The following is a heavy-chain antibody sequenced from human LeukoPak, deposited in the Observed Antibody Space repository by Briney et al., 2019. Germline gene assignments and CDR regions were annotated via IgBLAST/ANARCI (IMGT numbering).Heavy chain of an antibody. J-gene: IGHJ4*02. Sequence: GGSLRLSCAASGFTFSSYGMHWVRQAPGKGLEWVAVISYDGSNKYYADSVKGRFTISRDNSKNTLYLQMNSLRAEDTAVYYCARDHPMVRGVIGDYWGQGTLVTVSS. CDR2: ISYDGSNK. V-gene: IGHV3-30*03. D-gene: IGHD3-10*01. CDR3: ARDHPMVRGVIGDY. CDR1: GFTFSSYG.